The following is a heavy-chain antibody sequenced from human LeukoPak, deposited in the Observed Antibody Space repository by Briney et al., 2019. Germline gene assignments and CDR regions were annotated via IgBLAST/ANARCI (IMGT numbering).Heavy chain of an antibody. Sequence: ASVKVSCKASGYTFTNYAMHWVRQAPGQRLEWMGWINAGNGNTKYSQKFQGRVTITRDTSASTAYMELSSLRSEDTAVYYCARATDFWSGYYFDSWGQGTLVTVSS. D-gene: IGHD3-3*01. J-gene: IGHJ5*01. CDR1: GYTFTNYA. V-gene: IGHV1-3*01. CDR2: INAGNGNT. CDR3: ARATDFWSGYYFDS.